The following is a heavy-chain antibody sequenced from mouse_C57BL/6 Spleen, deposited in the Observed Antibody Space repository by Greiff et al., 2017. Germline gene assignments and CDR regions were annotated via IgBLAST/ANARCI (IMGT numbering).Heavy chain of an antibody. V-gene: IGHV2-4*01. CDR2: IWSGGST. CDR3: ASNVSMDY. Sequence: VQLQQSGPGLVKPSQCLSITCTVSGFSLTSYGVHWVRQPPGKGLEWLGVIWSGGSTDYYADFLSRLCISKDNSKSQVFFKRKILQADDTAIYYCASNVSMDYWGQGTAVTVSS. CDR1: GFSLTSYG. J-gene: IGHJ4*01.